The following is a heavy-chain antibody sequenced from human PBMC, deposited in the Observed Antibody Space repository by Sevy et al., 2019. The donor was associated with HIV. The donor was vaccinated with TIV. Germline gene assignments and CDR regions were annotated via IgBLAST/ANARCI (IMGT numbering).Heavy chain of an antibody. CDR2: IYHSGST. V-gene: IGHV4-38-2*02. J-gene: IGHJ6*02. CDR3: ARDLIAYYYDSSGYYYSYYGMDV. CDR1: GYSISSGYY. D-gene: IGHD3-22*01. Sequence: SETLSLTCAVSGYSISSGYYWGWIRQPPGKGLEWIGSIYHSGSTYYNPSLKSRVTISVDTSKNQFSLKLSSVTAADTAVYYCARDLIAYYYDSSGYYYSYYGMDVWGQGTTVTVSS.